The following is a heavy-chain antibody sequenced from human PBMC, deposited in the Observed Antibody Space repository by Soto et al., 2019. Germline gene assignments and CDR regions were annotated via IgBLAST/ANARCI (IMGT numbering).Heavy chain of an antibody. V-gene: IGHV4-34*01. D-gene: IGHD6-19*01. Sequence: QVQLQQWGAGLLKPSETLSLTCAVYGGSFSGYYWSWIRQPPGKGLEWIGEINHSGSTNYNPSLKSRVPISVDTSKNQFSLKLSSVTAADTAVYYCARGRIAVAGKGNYYYYGMDVWGQGTTVTVSS. J-gene: IGHJ6*02. CDR3: ARGRIAVAGKGNYYYYGMDV. CDR2: INHSGST. CDR1: GGSFSGYY.